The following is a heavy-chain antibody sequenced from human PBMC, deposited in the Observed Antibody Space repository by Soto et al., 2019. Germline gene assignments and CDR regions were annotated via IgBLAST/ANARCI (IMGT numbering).Heavy chain of an antibody. V-gene: IGHV1-69*13. Sequence: GASVKVSCKASGGTFSTFGISWVRQAPGQGLEWMGGIIPFFGTARYSQKFEDRITITADESTSTVYMDLRSLTSENTAIYYCAKSAPMDAGDKYYYDFWGQGALVTVSS. CDR1: GGTFSTFG. J-gene: IGHJ4*02. CDR2: IIPFFGTA. CDR3: AKSAPMDAGDKYYYDF. D-gene: IGHD4-17*01.